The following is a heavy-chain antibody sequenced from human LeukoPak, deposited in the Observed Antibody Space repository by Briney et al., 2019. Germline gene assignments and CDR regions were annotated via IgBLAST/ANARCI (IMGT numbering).Heavy chain of an antibody. V-gene: IGHV1-24*01. D-gene: IGHD1-26*01. Sequence: ASVKVSCKVSGYTLTELSMHWVRQAPGKGFEWMGGFDPEDGETIYAQKFQGRVTMTEDTSTDTAYMELSSLRSEDTAVYYCATVSLWVGSAFDIWGQGTMVTASS. CDR3: ATVSLWVGSAFDI. CDR2: FDPEDGET. CDR1: GYTLTELS. J-gene: IGHJ3*02.